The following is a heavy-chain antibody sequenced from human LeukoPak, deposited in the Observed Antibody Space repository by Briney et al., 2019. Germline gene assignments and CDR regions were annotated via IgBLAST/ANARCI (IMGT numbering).Heavy chain of an antibody. CDR1: GGSISSYY. CDR3: ARDILYAFDI. D-gene: IGHD2-21*01. Sequence: SETLSLACTVSGGSISSYYRSWIRQPPGKGLEWIGYIYYSGSTNYNPSLKSRVTISVDTSKNQFSLKLSSVTAADTAVYYCARDILYAFDIWGQGTMVTVSS. J-gene: IGHJ3*02. V-gene: IGHV4-59*01. CDR2: IYYSGST.